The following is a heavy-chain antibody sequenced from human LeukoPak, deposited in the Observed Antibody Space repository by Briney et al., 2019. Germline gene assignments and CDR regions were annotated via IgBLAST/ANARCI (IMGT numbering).Heavy chain of an antibody. J-gene: IGHJ1*01. CDR2: IHPNSGGT. D-gene: IGHD6-19*01. V-gene: IGHV1-2*02. Sequence: ASVKVSCKASGYTFTGYYLHWVRQAPGQGLEWMGWIHPNSGGTNYAQKFQGRVTMTRDTSISTAYMELSSLRSHNTALYFCARLASVPGWGQGTLVTVSS. CDR1: GYTFTGYY. CDR3: ARLASVPG.